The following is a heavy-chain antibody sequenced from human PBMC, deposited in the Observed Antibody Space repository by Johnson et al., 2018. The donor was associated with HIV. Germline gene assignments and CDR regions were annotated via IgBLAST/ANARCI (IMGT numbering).Heavy chain of an antibody. Sequence: MQLVESGGGLVQPGGSLRLSCAASGFTVSSNYMSWVRQAPGKGLEWVSVFYSDGGTYYADSVKGRFTISRDNSKNTLYLQMNSLRADDTAVYYCAREGIWYCSGGSCYGAFDIWGQGTMVTVSS. J-gene: IGHJ3*02. CDR2: FYSDGGT. CDR1: GFTVSSNY. CDR3: AREGIWYCSGGSCYGAFDI. D-gene: IGHD2-15*01. V-gene: IGHV3-66*02.